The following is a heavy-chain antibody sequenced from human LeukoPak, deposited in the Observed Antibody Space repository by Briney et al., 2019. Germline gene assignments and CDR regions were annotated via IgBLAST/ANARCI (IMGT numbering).Heavy chain of an antibody. J-gene: IGHJ6*03. D-gene: IGHD2-2*02. CDR2: IYYSGST. Sequence: SETLSLTCTVSGGSISSYYWSWIRQPPGKGLEWIGYIYYSGSTNYNPSLKSRVTISVDTSKNQFSLKLSSVTAADTAVYYCARGERYCSSTSCYIGHYYYYYMDVWGKGTTVTVSS. V-gene: IGHV4-59*12. CDR3: ARGERYCSSTSCYIGHYYYYYMDV. CDR1: GGSISSYY.